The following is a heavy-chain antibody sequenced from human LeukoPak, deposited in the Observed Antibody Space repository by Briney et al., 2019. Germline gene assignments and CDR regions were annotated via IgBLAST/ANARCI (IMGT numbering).Heavy chain of an antibody. CDR2: IYYSGST. CDR3: AGLTISGWFDP. Sequence: SETLSLTCTVSGGSISSYYWSWIRQPPGKGLEWIGSIYYSGSTYYNPSLKSRVTISVDTSKNQFSLKLCSVTAADTAVYYCAGLTISGWFDPWGQGTLVTVSS. CDR1: GGSISSYY. D-gene: IGHD3-3*01. V-gene: IGHV4-59*05. J-gene: IGHJ5*02.